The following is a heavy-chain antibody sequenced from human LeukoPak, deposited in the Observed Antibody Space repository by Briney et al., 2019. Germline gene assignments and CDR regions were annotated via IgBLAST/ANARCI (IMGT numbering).Heavy chain of an antibody. CDR1: GGSISSYY. CDR3: ARVYQSSGISSGYFDY. J-gene: IGHJ4*02. Sequence: PSGTLSLTCTVSGGSISSYYWSWMRQPAGKRLEWIGRIYSSGSTSYNPSLKSRVTMSVDASKNQVSLKLSSATAADTAMYYCARVYQSSGISSGYFDYWGQGSLVTVSS. V-gene: IGHV4-4*07. CDR2: IYSSGST. D-gene: IGHD4-23*01.